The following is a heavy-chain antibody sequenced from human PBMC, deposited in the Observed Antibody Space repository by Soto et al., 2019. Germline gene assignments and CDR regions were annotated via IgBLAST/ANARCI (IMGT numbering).Heavy chain of an antibody. V-gene: IGHV3-74*01. J-gene: IGHJ4*02. CDR3: ARASGSNIHFDY. D-gene: IGHD1-26*01. Sequence: EVQLVESGGGLVQPGGSLRLSCAASGLTFSRYWMHWVRPAPGKGLVWVSRINTDGSSTTYADSVKGRFTISRDNTKNTLYLQMNSLRVEDTAVYYCARASGSNIHFDYWGQGTLVTVSS. CDR1: GLTFSRYW. CDR2: INTDGSST.